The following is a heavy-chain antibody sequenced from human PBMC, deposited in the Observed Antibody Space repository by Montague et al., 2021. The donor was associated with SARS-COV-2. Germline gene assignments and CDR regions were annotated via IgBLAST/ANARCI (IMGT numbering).Heavy chain of an antibody. CDR1: GFTFSSYE. CDR2: ISSSGSTI. Sequence: SLRLSCAASGFTFSSYEMNWVRQAPGKGLEWVSYISSSGSTIYYADSVKGRFTISRDNATNSLYLQMNSLRAEDTAVYYCARDGPDYYDSSGYYRPLDYWGQGTLVTVSS. V-gene: IGHV3-48*03. J-gene: IGHJ4*02. D-gene: IGHD3-22*01. CDR3: ARDGPDYYDSSGYYRPLDY.